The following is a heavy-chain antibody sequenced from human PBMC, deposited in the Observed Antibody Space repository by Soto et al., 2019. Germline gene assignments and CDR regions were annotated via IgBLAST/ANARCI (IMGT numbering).Heavy chain of an antibody. D-gene: IGHD2-2*01. CDR1: GFTLDDYT. CDR3: AKDRAVVVPVSTSYFHYYGLDV. CDR2: VGWNGGDI. V-gene: IGHV3-9*01. J-gene: IGHJ6*02. Sequence: LRLSCAASGFTLDDYTMHWVRQAPGKGLEWVSGVGWNGGDIVYADSVKGRFTVSRDNTKNSLYLEVNSLRAEDTAIYYCAKDRAVVVPVSTSYFHYYGLDVWGQGTTVTVSS.